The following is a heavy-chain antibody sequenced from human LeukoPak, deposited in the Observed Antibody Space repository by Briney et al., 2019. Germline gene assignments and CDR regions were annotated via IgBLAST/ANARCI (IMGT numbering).Heavy chain of an antibody. V-gene: IGHV1-2*02. Sequence: ASVKVSCKASGYTFPGYYMHWVRQAPGQGLEWMGWINPNSGGTNYAQKFQGRVTMTGDTSISTAYMELSRLRSDDTAVYYCASEVVSYYDILTGYYPDYYYYGMDVWGQGTTVTVSS. CDR2: INPNSGGT. CDR1: GYTFPGYY. J-gene: IGHJ6*02. D-gene: IGHD3-9*01. CDR3: ASEVVSYYDILTGYYPDYYYYGMDV.